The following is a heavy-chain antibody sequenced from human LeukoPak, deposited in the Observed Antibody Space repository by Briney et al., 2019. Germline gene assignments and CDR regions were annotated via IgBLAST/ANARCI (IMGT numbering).Heavy chain of an antibody. V-gene: IGHV3-11*05. CDR3: ARDAPWWSTVVPAFFDY. J-gene: IGHJ4*02. Sequence: GGSLRLSCAASGFTFKDYYMSWIRQAPGKGLEWISYISSSSGDTKYADSVKGRFTISRDDAETSLYLQMNSLRAEDAAVYYCARDAPWWSTVVPAFFDYWGQGTLVTVSS. CDR2: ISSSSGDT. D-gene: IGHD2-21*02. CDR1: GFTFKDYY.